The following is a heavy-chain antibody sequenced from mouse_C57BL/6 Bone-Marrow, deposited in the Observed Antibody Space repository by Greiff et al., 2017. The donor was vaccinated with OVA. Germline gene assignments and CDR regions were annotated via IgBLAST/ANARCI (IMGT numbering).Heavy chain of an antibody. D-gene: IGHD1-1*01. CDR3: ARMRIYYYGSSCWYFDV. Sequence: VQLQQSGPELVKPGASVKISCKASGYSFTGYCMNWVKQSPEKSLEWIGEINPSTGGTTYNQKFKAKATLTVDKSSSTAYMQLKSLTSEDSAVYYCARMRIYYYGSSCWYFDVWGTGTTVTVSS. CDR1: GYSFTGYC. CDR2: INPSTGGT. J-gene: IGHJ1*03. V-gene: IGHV1-42*01.